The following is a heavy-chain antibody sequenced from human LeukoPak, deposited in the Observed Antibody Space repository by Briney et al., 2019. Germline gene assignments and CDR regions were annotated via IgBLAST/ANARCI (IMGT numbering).Heavy chain of an antibody. V-gene: IGHV3-53*01. D-gene: IGHD3-3*01. J-gene: IGHJ4*02. CDR3: ARDDGPPIFGVVKHPFDY. CDR1: GFTVSSNY. Sequence: GGSLRLSCAASGFTVSSNYMSWVRQAPGKGLEWVSVIYSGGSTYYADSVKGRFTISRDNSKNTLYLQMNSLRAEDTAVYYCARDDGPPIFGVVKHPFDYWGQGTLVTVSS. CDR2: IYSGGST.